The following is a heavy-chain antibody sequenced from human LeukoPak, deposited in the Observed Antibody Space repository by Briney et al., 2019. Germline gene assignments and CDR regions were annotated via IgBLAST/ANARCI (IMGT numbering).Heavy chain of an antibody. CDR3: ARDLQLWFEPYYYYGMDV. J-gene: IGHJ6*04. Sequence: GGSLRLSCAASGFTFSSYGMHWVRQAPGKGLEWVAVIWYDGSNKYYADSVKGRFTISRDNSKNTLYLQMNSLRAEDTAVYYCARDLQLWFEPYYYYGMDVWGKGTTVTVSS. D-gene: IGHD5-18*01. CDR2: IWYDGSNK. V-gene: IGHV3-33*01. CDR1: GFTFSSYG.